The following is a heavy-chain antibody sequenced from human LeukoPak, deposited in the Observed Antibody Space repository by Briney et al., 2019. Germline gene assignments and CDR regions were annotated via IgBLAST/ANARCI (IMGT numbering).Heavy chain of an antibody. D-gene: IGHD3-16*01. CDR1: GFTFSSSA. CDR3: ARVEGVYRYAYDY. V-gene: IGHV1-58*02. Sequence: GTSVKVSCKASGFTFSSSAMQWVRQARGQRLEWIGWIVVASGNTNYAQRFQERVTITRDMSSSTAYMELSSLRSEDTAVYYCARVEGVYRYAYDYWGQGTLVTVSS. J-gene: IGHJ4*02. CDR2: IVVASGNT.